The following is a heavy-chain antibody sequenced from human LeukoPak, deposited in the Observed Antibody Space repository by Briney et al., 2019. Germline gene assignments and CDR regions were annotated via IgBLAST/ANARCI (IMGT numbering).Heavy chain of an antibody. D-gene: IGHD3-10*01. V-gene: IGHV3-23*01. CDR2: ISGSGGST. CDR1: GFTFSSYA. Sequence: GGSLRLSCAVSGFTFSSYAMSWVRQAPGKGLEWASAISGSGGSTYYADSVKGRFTISRDNSKNTLYLQMNSLRAEDTAVYYCAKDTSDLDRPPSYGSGSYPLFDYWGQGTLVTVSS. J-gene: IGHJ4*02. CDR3: AKDTSDLDRPPSYGSGSYPLFDY.